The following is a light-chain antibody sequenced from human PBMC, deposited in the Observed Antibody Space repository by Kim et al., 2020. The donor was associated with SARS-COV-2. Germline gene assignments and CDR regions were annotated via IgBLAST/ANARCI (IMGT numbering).Light chain of an antibody. CDR3: QQLNSYRLT. Sequence: AAVVDRVSRHCKSSKGISSSLAWYQHKRGKAPKLLIYAASYLQSGVTSRVSGCGSRKHFSFAISCLQPEDYATYYCQQLNSYRLTFCAGTKVDI. CDR1: KGISSS. V-gene: IGKV1-9*01. CDR2: AAS. J-gene: IGKJ4*01.